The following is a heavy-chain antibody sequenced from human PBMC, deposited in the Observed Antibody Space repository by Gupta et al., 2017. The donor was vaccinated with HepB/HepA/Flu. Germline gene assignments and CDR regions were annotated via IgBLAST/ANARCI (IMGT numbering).Heavy chain of an antibody. V-gene: IGHV4-34*01. D-gene: IGHD1-1*01. J-gene: IGHJ3*02. CDR3: AKGPPEQLERHAFDI. CDR1: GASFSGYY. Sequence: QVQLHQRGAGLLTPSDTLSLTCAVYGASFSGYYWSWMRQRPGKGLEWIGEINHSGSTNYNPSLKSRVTISVDTSKNQFSLKLSSVTAADTAVYYCAKGPPEQLERHAFDIWGQGTMVTVSS. CDR2: INHSGST.